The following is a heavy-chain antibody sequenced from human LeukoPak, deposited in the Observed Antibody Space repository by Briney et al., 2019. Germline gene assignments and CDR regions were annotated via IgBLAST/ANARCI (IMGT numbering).Heavy chain of an antibody. J-gene: IGHJ4*02. V-gene: IGHV4-34*01. CDR3: ARLTDFWSGYGFYVLYFDY. CDR2: IYYSGST. CDR1: GGSFSGYY. Sequence: SETLSLTCAVYGGSFSGYYWSWIRQPPGKGLEWIGSIYYSGSTYYNPSLKSRVTISVDTSKNQFSLKLSSVTAADTAVYYCARLTDFWSGYGFYVLYFDYWGQGTLVTVSS. D-gene: IGHD3-3*01.